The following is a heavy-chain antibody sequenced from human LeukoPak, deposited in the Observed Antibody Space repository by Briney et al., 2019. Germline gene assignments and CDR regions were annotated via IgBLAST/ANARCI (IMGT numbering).Heavy chain of an antibody. J-gene: IGHJ2*01. CDR2: VFPADSDT. CDR1: GYNFTNYW. CDR3: ARQERADWYIDL. D-gene: IGHD1-1*01. Sequence: GESLKISCKNSGYNFTNYWIAWVRQMPGKGLELMGIVFPADSDTRYSPSFRGHVTISTDNSISTAYLQWNTLKASDTAIYYCARQERADWYIDLWGRGTLVTVSS. V-gene: IGHV5-51*01.